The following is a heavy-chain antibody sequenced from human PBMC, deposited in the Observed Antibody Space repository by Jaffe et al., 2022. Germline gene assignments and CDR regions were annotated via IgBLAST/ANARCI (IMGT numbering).Heavy chain of an antibody. CDR3: ARDPDVSSSRTYFQH. CDR1: GFTFSSYA. Sequence: EVQLLESGGGLVQPGGSLRLSCAASGFTFSSYAMSWVRQAPGKGLEWVSAISGSGGSTYYADSVKGRFTISRDNSKNTLCLQMNSLRAEDTAVYYCARDPDVSSSRTYFQHWGQGTLVTVSS. J-gene: IGHJ1*01. V-gene: IGHV3-23*01. CDR2: ISGSGGST. D-gene: IGHD6-13*01.